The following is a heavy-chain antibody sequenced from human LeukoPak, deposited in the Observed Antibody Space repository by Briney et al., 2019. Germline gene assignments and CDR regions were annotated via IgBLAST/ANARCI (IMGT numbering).Heavy chain of an antibody. CDR3: ARFRAGYSSSWYLNYFDY. CDR2: ISSDGNDK. Sequence: GGSLRLSCAASGVTFSSYGMHWVRQAPGKGLEWVALISSDGNDKLYGDSVKGRFTISRDNSKNTLYLQMNSLRAEDTAVYYCARFRAGYSSSWYLNYFDYWGQGTLVTVSS. D-gene: IGHD6-13*01. V-gene: IGHV3-30*03. J-gene: IGHJ4*02. CDR1: GVTFSSYG.